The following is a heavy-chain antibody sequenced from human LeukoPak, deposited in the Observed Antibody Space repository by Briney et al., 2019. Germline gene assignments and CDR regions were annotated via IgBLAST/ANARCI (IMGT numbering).Heavy chain of an antibody. Sequence: PGGSLRHSCEVSGFVVNRNYMNWIRQAPGKGFEWVSVNHDGGSRYYADSVKGRFTIPRDTSKNTVDLEVTRLRVDDTAVYYCANGSSAYYLQSWRQGTLLSVP. CDR1: GFVVNRNY. CDR2: NHDGGSR. CDR3: ANGSSAYYLQS. D-gene: IGHD1-26*01. V-gene: IGHV3-53*01. J-gene: IGHJ4*02.